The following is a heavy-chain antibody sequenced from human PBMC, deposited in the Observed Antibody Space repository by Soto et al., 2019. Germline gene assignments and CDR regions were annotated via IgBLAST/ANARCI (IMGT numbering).Heavy chain of an antibody. Sequence: QVKLQESGPGLVKPSGTLSLTCAVSGGSISSSNWWSWVRQPPGKGLEWIGEIYHSGNTNYNPSLKSRDTMEVEKYRNQFSLKLSAVTASDRAVYSCARRWGEGRGDYWGQGTLVTVSS. V-gene: IGHV4-4*02. CDR3: ARRWGEGRGDY. CDR2: IYHSGNT. D-gene: IGHD3-16*01. CDR1: GGSISSSNW. J-gene: IGHJ4*02.